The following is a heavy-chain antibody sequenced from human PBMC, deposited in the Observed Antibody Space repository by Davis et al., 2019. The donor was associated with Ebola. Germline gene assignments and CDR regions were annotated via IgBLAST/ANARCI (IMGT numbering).Heavy chain of an antibody. CDR1: GGSFSGYY. CDR2: INHSGST. CDR3: ATPGIAVAGTPWGFDY. D-gene: IGHD6-19*01. V-gene: IGHV4-34*01. Sequence: MPSETLSLICAVYGGSFSGYYWSWIRQPPGKGLEWIGEINHSGSTNYNPSLKSRVTISVDTSKNQFSLKLSSVTAADTAVYYCATPGIAVAGTPWGFDYWGQGTLVTVSS. J-gene: IGHJ4*02.